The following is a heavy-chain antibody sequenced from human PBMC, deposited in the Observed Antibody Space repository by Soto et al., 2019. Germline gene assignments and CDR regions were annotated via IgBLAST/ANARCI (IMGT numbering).Heavy chain of an antibody. CDR3: ARDMVRGVTAIDY. CDR1: GYTFTSYA. Sequence: ASVKVSCKASGYTFTSYAMHWVRQAPGQRLEWMGWINAGNGNTKYSQKFQGRVTITRDTSASTAYMELSSLRSEDTAVYYCARDMVRGVTAIDYWGQGTLVTVSS. J-gene: IGHJ4*02. CDR2: INAGNGNT. V-gene: IGHV1-3*01. D-gene: IGHD3-10*01.